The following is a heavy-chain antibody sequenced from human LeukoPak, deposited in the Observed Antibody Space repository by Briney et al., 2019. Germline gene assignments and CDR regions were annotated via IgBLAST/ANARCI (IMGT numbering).Heavy chain of an antibody. V-gene: IGHV3-21*01. CDR2: ISSRSSDI. Sequence: AAGSLTLSCAASGFTFNNYSMNWVRPGPGQGLEWVSSISSRSSDINNADSVNRRFAITRDNTTNTLYLQMNSLRAEDTTVDYCARGPYYYDNSGYYFDYWGQGTLVTVSS. CDR3: ARGPYYYDNSGYYFDY. D-gene: IGHD3-22*01. CDR1: GFTFNNYS. J-gene: IGHJ4*02.